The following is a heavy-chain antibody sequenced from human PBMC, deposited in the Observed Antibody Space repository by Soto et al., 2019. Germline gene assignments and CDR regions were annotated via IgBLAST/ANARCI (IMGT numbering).Heavy chain of an antibody. Sequence: ASVKVSCKASGYTFTGYYMHWVRQAPGQGLEWMGWINPNSGGTNYAQKFQGWVTMTRDTSISTAYMELSRLRSDDTAVYYCAREAYSSSFGTNFDYWGQGTLVTVSS. CDR1: GYTFTGYY. D-gene: IGHD6-6*01. J-gene: IGHJ4*02. CDR2: INPNSGGT. V-gene: IGHV1-2*04. CDR3: AREAYSSSFGTNFDY.